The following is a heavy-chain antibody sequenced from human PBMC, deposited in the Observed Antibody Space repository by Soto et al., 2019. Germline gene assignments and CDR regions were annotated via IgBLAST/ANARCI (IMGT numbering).Heavy chain of an antibody. CDR1: GGSISSCY. CDR3: AGQNGEFEEQLQY. V-gene: IGHV4-59*08. J-gene: IGHJ4*02. D-gene: IGHD6-19*01. CDR2: IYNSGSP. Sequence: PSEDLSLSYTVSGGSISSCYWSWIRQPPGKGLEWIGYIYNSGSPNYNPSLKSRVTISVDTSKNQFSLKLSSVTAADTAVFYCAGQNGEFEEQLQYWGQGTLVTVS.